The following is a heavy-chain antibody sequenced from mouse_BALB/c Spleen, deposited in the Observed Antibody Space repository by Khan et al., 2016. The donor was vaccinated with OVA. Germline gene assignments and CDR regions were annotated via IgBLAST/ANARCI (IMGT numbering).Heavy chain of an antibody. CDR1: GFSLTSYG. V-gene: IGHV2-9*02. D-gene: IGHD2-1*01. J-gene: IGHJ1*01. CDR2: IWTGGST. CDR3: ARYYGNYGWYFDV. Sequence: VQLQESGPGLVAPSQSLSITCTVSGFSLTSYGVHWVRQPPGKGLEWLGVIWTGGSTNYNSALMSRLSISKDNSKSQVFLKTNSLQTDDTAMYYCARYYGNYGWYFDVWGAGTTVTVSS.